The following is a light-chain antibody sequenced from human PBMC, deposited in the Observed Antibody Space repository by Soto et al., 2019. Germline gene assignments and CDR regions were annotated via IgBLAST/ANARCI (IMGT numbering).Light chain of an antibody. CDR1: QSVSSY. CDR3: QQRRNWPRLT. J-gene: IGKJ4*01. V-gene: IGKV3-11*01. CDR2: DAS. Sequence: EIVLTQSPATLSLSPGERAPLSCRASQSVSSYLAWYQQKPGQAPRLLIYDASNRSTGIPARFSGSGSGTDFTLTISSLEPEDFAVYYCQQRRNWPRLTFGGGTKVEIK.